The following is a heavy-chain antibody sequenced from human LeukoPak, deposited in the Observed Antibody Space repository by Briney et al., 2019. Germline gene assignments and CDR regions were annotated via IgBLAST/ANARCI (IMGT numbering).Heavy chain of an antibody. CDR2: LDPEDGET. D-gene: IGHD1-26*01. CDR1: GYTLTELS. J-gene: IGHJ1*01. CDR3: ATGRLVGTIPAEYFHR. Sequence: ASVMVSCRVSGYTLTELSIHWVRQAPGKGLEWMGGLDPEDGETVYAQKFQGRVTMTEDTSTDTAYMELSSLGSEDTAVYYCATGRLVGTIPAEYFHRWGQGTLVTVSS. V-gene: IGHV1-24*01.